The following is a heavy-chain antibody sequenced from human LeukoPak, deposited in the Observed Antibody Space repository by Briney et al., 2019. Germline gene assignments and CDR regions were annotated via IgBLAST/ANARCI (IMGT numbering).Heavy chain of an antibody. D-gene: IGHD3-10*01. J-gene: IGHJ4*02. CDR2: INHSGST. Sequence: KASETLSLTCAVYGGSFSGYYWSWIRQPPGKGLEWIGEINHSGSTNYNPSLKSRVTISVDTSKNQFSLKLSSVTAADTAVYYCARLPGRHYYGSGSYYAARVDYWGQGTLVTVSS. CDR3: ARLPGRHYYGSGSYYAARVDY. CDR1: GGSFSGYY. V-gene: IGHV4-34*01.